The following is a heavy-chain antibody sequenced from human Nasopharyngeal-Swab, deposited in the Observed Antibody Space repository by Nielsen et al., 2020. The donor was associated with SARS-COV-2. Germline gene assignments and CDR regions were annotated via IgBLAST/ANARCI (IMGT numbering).Heavy chain of an antibody. CDR2: IYPGDSDT. CDR3: ATRSRRDYAFDI. CDR1: GYSFTSYW. D-gene: IGHD5-24*01. V-gene: IGHV5-51*01. J-gene: IGHJ3*02. Sequence: KVSCKGSGYSFTSYWIGWVRQMPGKGLVWMGIIYPGDSDTRYSPSFQGQVTISADKSISTAYLQWSSLKASDTAMYYCATRSRRDYAFDIWGQGTMVTVSS.